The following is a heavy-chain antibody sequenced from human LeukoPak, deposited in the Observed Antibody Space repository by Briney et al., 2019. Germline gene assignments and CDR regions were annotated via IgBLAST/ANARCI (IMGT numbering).Heavy chain of an antibody. CDR1: GFTFSSYG. J-gene: IGHJ4*02. V-gene: IGHV3-30*02. Sequence: GGSLRLSCAASGFTFSSYGMHWVRQAPGKGLEWVAFIRYDGSNKYYADSVKGRFTISRDNSKNTLYLQMNSLRAEDTAVYYCAKNSYDILTDYYFDYWGQGTLVTVSS. CDR2: IRYDGSNK. CDR3: AKNSYDILTDYYFDY. D-gene: IGHD3-9*01.